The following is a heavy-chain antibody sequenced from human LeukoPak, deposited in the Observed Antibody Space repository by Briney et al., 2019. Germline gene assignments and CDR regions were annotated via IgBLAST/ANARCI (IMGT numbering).Heavy chain of an antibody. D-gene: IGHD3-22*01. CDR2: ISSGSGYI. V-gene: IGHV3-21*01. Sequence: GGSLRLSCAASGFTFNTFTMNWVRQAPGKGLEWVSSISSGSGYIYYADSVKGRFTISRDNAKNSLYLQMNSLRAEDTAVYYCAREGNYYDSSEGFDPWGQGTLVTVSS. CDR3: AREGNYYDSSEGFDP. J-gene: IGHJ5*02. CDR1: GFTFNTFT.